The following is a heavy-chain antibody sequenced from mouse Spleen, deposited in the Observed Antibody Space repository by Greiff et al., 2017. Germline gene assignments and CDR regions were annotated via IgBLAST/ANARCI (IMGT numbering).Heavy chain of an antibody. Sequence: EVQLVESGPGLVKPSQSLSLTCSVTGYSITSGYYWNWIRQFPGNKLEWMGYISYDGSNNYNPSLKNRISITRDTSKNQFFLKLNSVTTEDTATYYCARVDDGYYFYYAMDYWGQGTSVTVSS. J-gene: IGHJ4*01. CDR3: ARVDDGYYFYYAMDY. CDR2: ISYDGSN. V-gene: IGHV3-6*01. CDR1: GYSITSGYY. D-gene: IGHD2-3*01.